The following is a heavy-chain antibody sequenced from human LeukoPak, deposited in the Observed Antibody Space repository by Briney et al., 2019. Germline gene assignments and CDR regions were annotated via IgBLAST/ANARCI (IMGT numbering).Heavy chain of an antibody. Sequence: SETLSLTCTVSGGSISSYYWSWIRQPPGKGLEWIGYIYNSGSTNYNPSLKSRVTISLDTSKNQFSLKLSSVTAADTAVYYCARGVVAAAGRTFDFWGQGTLITVSS. CDR1: GGSISSYY. CDR3: ARGVVAAAGRTFDF. V-gene: IGHV4-59*01. D-gene: IGHD6-13*01. J-gene: IGHJ4*02. CDR2: IYNSGST.